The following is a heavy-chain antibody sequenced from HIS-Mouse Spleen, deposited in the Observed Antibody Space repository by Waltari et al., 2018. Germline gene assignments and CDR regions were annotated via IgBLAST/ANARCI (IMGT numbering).Heavy chain of an antibody. CDR3: ARSPSGSSWYDY. Sequence: QVQLVPSGAEVKKPGASVKVSCKASGYTFSDYYMPRVRQAPGQGLEWMGWINPNSGGTNYAQKFQGRVTMTRDTSISTAYMELSRLRSDDTAVYYCARSPSGSSWYDYWGQGTLVTVSS. J-gene: IGHJ4*02. CDR2: INPNSGGT. D-gene: IGHD6-13*01. V-gene: IGHV1-2*02. CDR1: GYTFSDYY.